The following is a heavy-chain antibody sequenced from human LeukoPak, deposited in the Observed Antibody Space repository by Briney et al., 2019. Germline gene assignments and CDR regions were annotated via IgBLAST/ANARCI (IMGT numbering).Heavy chain of an antibody. J-gene: IGHJ4*02. V-gene: IGHV4-61*02. CDR2: LHTSGST. Sequence: SETLSLTCIVSGGSITSGSFYWSWIRQPAGKGLERIGRLHTSGSTNYNPSLKSRVAISVDTTENQFSLKLNSVTAADTAVYYCTRTGYSSGYVDYWGQGTLVTVSS. CDR1: GGSITSGSFY. D-gene: IGHD5-18*01. CDR3: TRTGYSSGYVDY.